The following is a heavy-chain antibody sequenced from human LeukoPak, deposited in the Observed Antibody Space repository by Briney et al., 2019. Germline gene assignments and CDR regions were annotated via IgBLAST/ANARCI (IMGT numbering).Heavy chain of an antibody. Sequence: GASVKVSCKASGGTFSSYAISWVRQAPGQGLEWMGGIIPIFGTANYAQKFQGRVTITADKSTSTAYMELSSLRSEDTAVYYCARAKSPEDFDWLLTYWGQGTLVTVSS. V-gene: IGHV1-69*06. CDR1: GGTFSSYA. CDR3: ARAKSPEDFDWLLTY. CDR2: IIPIFGTA. J-gene: IGHJ4*02. D-gene: IGHD3-9*01.